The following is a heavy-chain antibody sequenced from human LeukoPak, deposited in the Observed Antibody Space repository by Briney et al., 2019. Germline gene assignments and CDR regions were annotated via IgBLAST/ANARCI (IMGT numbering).Heavy chain of an antibody. D-gene: IGHD5-24*01. J-gene: IGHJ4*02. Sequence: PSETLSLTCTVSGGSLNSYYWSWIRQPPGKRLEWIGSIYYNGNTNYNPSLESRVTISVDTSKNQFSVKLSSVTAADTAVYYCASQLAHYFDHWGQGTLVTVSS. V-gene: IGHV4-59*01. CDR3: ASQLAHYFDH. CDR1: GGSLNSYY. CDR2: IYYNGNT.